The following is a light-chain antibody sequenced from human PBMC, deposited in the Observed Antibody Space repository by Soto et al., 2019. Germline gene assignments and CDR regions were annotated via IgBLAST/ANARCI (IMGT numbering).Light chain of an antibody. CDR2: DAS. V-gene: IGKV3-11*01. CDR1: QSVSSY. CDR3: QQYKNWPPIT. J-gene: IGKJ5*01. Sequence: EIELTQSPATLSLSPGEIATLSCRASQSVSSYLAWYQQKPGQAPRLLIYDASNRATGIPARFSGSGSGTEFTLTISSMQSEDFAVYYCQQYKNWPPITFGQGTRLEIK.